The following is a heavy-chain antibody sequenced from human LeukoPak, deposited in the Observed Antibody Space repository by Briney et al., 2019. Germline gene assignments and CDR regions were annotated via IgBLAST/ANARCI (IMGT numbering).Heavy chain of an antibody. V-gene: IGHV4-59*01. CDR2: IFYSGST. D-gene: IGHD6-13*01. J-gene: IGHJ4*01. CDR3: ASSSGWYRYFDY. CDR1: GGSISSYY. Sequence: PSETLSLTCTVSGGSISSYYWSWIRQSPGKGLEWIGNIFYSGSTNYNPSLKSRVTISIDTSKNQFSLKLSSVTAADTAVYYCASSSGWYRYFDYWGHGTHLTVSS.